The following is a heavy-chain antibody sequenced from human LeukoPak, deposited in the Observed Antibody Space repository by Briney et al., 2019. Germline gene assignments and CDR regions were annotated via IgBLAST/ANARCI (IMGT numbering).Heavy chain of an antibody. Sequence: SETLSLTCIVSGGSITSGEHYCSWIRQRPGKGLEWIGYVAYSGIINYNPSFSSRITMSVDTSKNQFSLKLSSVTAADTAVYYCARGEYSVVDYWGQGTLVTVSS. CDR2: VAYSGII. CDR1: GGSITSGEHY. J-gene: IGHJ4*02. V-gene: IGHV4-30-4*08. D-gene: IGHD5/OR15-5a*01. CDR3: ARGEYSVVDY.